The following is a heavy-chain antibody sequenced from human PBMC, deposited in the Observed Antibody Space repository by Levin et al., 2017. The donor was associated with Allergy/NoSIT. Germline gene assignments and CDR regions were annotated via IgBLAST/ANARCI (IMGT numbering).Heavy chain of an antibody. Sequence: GGSLRLSCLVSGFTFEIYGMNWVRQAPGKRLEWVSHISASGSPTYYADPVRGRFTISRDNAKQSLYLQMTSLRVEDTAVYYCARGLFDFWGQGALVTVSS. CDR1: GFTFEIYG. D-gene: IGHD5-12*01. CDR3: ARGLFDF. J-gene: IGHJ4*02. V-gene: IGHV3-48*04. CDR2: ISASGSPT.